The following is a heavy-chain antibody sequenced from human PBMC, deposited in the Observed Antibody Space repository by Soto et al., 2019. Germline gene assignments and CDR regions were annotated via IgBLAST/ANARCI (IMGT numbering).Heavy chain of an antibody. CDR2: MNPGSGKT. CDR3: ARMASAGTLNWFDP. CDR1: GYTFLNFD. J-gene: IGHJ5*02. Sequence: DSLKVYCKASGYTFLNFDISWVRQATGQGLEWIGWMNPGSGKTGYANKFQGRVTMTRDASTGTAHLELSSLTSEDTAVYYCARMASAGTLNWFDPWGQGTLVTVS. D-gene: IGHD6-13*01. V-gene: IGHV1-8*02.